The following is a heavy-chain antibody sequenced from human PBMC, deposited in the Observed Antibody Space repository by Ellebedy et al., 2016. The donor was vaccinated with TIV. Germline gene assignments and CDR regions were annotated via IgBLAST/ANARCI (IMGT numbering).Heavy chain of an antibody. Sequence: GESLKISCSAPGFTFSGYYMSWFRQAPGKGPEWVSYISYSGNLMYYADSVKGRFNTSRDNADNALYLQMNSLRAEDTAVYYCARLGVIAADGASDYWGQGTLVIVSS. CDR3: ARLGVIAADGASDY. CDR2: ISYSGNLM. CDR1: GFTFSGYY. J-gene: IGHJ4*02. D-gene: IGHD6-25*01. V-gene: IGHV3-11*01.